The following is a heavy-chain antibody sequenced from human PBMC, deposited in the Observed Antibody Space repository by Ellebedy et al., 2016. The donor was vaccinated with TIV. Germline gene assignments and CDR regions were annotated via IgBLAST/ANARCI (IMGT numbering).Heavy chain of an antibody. CDR1: GDSTSSDYW. CDR3: ARVRRLTTLDS. V-gene: IGHV4-4*02. Sequence: SQTLSLTXXVSGDSTSSDYWWTWVRQPPEKGLEWIGEIYHFGTTNYNPSLKSRVTISVDKSKNQFSLRLTSMTAADTALYYCARVRRLTTLDSWGQGTLVTVSS. CDR2: IYHFGTT. D-gene: IGHD1-14*01. J-gene: IGHJ4*02.